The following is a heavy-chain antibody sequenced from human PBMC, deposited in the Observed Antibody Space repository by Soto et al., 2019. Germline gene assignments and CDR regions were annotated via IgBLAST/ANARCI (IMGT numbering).Heavy chain of an antibody. Sequence: ASVKVSCKASGYTFTRYAMHWVRQAPGQRLEWMGWINAGNGNTKYSQKFQGRVTISTDTSASTAYMELSSLRSEDTAVYYCARDGAVAGDSKFDYWGQGTLVTVSS. V-gene: IGHV1-3*01. CDR1: GYTFTRYA. CDR3: ARDGAVAGDSKFDY. CDR2: INAGNGNT. D-gene: IGHD6-19*01. J-gene: IGHJ4*02.